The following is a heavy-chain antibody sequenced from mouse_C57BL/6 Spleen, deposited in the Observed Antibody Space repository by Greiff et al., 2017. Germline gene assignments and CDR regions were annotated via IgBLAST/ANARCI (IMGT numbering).Heavy chain of an antibody. CDR2: IDPETGGT. CDR3: TRQLWDHGLYGFDY. V-gene: IGHV1-15*01. Sequence: VKLQQSGAELVRPGASVTLSCKASGYTFTDYEMHWVKQTPVHGLEWIGAIDPETGGTAYNQKFKGKAILTADKSSSTAYMELRSLTSEDSAVYYCTRQLWDHGLYGFDYWGQGTTLTVSS. D-gene: IGHD1-1*01. J-gene: IGHJ2*01. CDR1: GYTFTDYE.